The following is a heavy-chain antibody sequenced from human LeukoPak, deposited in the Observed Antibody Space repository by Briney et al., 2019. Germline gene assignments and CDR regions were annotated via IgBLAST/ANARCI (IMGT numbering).Heavy chain of an antibody. V-gene: IGHV3-11*04. J-gene: IGHJ6*03. CDR1: GFTFSDYY. CDR3: ASSQGYYYYMDV. Sequence: PGGSLRLSCAASGFTFSDYYMNWIRQVPGKGLEWVSYIGRSGTTIHYADSVKGRFTISWDNAKNSLYLQMNSLRAEDTAVYYCASSQGYYYYMDVWGKGTTVTVSS. CDR2: IGRSGTTI.